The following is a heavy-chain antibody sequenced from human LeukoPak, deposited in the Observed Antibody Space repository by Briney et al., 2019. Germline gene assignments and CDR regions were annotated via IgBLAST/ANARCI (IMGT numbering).Heavy chain of an antibody. Sequence: GALRLSCAASGFTFSRYGMSWVRQAPGKGLEWVSAISGSGGSTYYADSVKGRFTISRDNSKNTVYLQMNSLRAEDTAVYYCAKDEEITYYDFWSGLNDYWGQGTLVTVSS. CDR1: GFTFSRYG. CDR2: ISGSGGST. D-gene: IGHD3-3*01. CDR3: AKDEEITYYDFWSGLNDY. J-gene: IGHJ4*02. V-gene: IGHV3-23*01.